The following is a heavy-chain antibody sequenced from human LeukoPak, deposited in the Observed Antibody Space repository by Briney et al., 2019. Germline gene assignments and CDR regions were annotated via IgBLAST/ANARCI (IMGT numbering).Heavy chain of an antibody. CDR1: GGTFSTNG. V-gene: IGHV1-69*01. CDR2: IMPTFGTT. Sequence: GSSVKVSCKASGGTFSTNGVSWVRQAPGQGLEWMGGIMPTFGTTNYAQKFQGRVTITADESTSTAYMELSSLRSEDTAVYYCARGEGYYDFWSVTPLWGQGTLVTVSS. CDR3: ARGEGYYDFWSVTPL. D-gene: IGHD3-3*01. J-gene: IGHJ4*02.